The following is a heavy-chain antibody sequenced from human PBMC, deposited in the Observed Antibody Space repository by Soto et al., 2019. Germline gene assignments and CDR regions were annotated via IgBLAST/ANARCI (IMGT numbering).Heavy chain of an antibody. D-gene: IGHD3-3*01. CDR1: GYTLTELS. CDR3: ATEYLYDFWSGYSLPEY. CDR2: FDPEDGET. J-gene: IGHJ4*02. Sequence: ASLKVSCTVSGYTLTELSMHWVRQAPGKGLEWMGGFDPEDGETIYAQKFQGRVTMTEDTSTDTAYMELSSLRSEDTAVYYCATEYLYDFWSGYSLPEYWGQGTLVTVSS. V-gene: IGHV1-24*01.